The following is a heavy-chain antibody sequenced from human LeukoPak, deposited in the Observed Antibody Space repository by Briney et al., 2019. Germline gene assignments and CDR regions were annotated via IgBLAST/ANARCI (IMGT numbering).Heavy chain of an antibody. V-gene: IGHV3-30*18. CDR3: AKSITQWPPTWFDY. D-gene: IGHD6-19*01. J-gene: IGHJ4*02. Sequence: PGGSLRLSCAASGFTFSSYGMHWVRQAPGRGLEWVAVISYDGSNKYYADSVKGRFTISRDNPKNTLYLQMNSLRAEDTAVYYCAKSITQWPPTWFDYWGQGTLVTVSS. CDR2: ISYDGSNK. CDR1: GFTFSSYG.